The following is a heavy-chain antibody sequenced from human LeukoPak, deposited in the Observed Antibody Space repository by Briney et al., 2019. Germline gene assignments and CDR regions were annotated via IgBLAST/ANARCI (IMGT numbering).Heavy chain of an antibody. V-gene: IGHV4-4*07. CDR2: IYGSGST. J-gene: IGHJ5*02. Sequence: SETLSLTCSVSGAPISSYWSWIRQPAGKGLEWIGRIYGSGSTKYNPSLQSRVTMSLDTSKNQVSPKMTSVTAADTAVYYCARDSGTTGEVKFDPWGQGTLVTVSS. CDR3: ARDSGTTGEVKFDP. CDR1: GAPISSY. D-gene: IGHD3-10*01.